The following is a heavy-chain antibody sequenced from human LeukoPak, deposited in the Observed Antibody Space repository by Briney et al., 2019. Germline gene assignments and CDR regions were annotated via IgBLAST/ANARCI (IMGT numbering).Heavy chain of an antibody. D-gene: IGHD2-2*01. J-gene: IGHJ4*02. CDR3: ARGQYCSSTSCYESDPHFDY. Sequence: GGSLRLSCAASGFTFGSYGMSWVRQAPGKGLEWVSFITTNGGRTSYADSVEGRFTISRDNAKNSLYLQMSSLRAEDTAVYYCARGQYCSSTSCYESDPHFDYWGQGTLVTVSS. CDR2: ITTNGGRT. V-gene: IGHV3-23*01. CDR1: GFTFGSYG.